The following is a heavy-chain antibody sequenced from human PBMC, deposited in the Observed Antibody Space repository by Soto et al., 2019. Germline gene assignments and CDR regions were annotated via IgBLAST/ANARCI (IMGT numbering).Heavy chain of an antibody. Sequence: QITLKESGPTLVKPTQTLTLTCTFSGFSLSTSGLGVGWIRQPPGKALEWLALIYWDDDKRYSPSLKSRLTITQDPSKNQVVLTRTNMGPVDKATYYCARRRAFCDYWGQGTMLPVSS. CDR1: GFSLSTSGLG. CDR3: ARRRAFCDY. V-gene: IGHV2-5*02. D-gene: IGHD3-3*02. CDR2: IYWDDDK. J-gene: IGHJ4*02.